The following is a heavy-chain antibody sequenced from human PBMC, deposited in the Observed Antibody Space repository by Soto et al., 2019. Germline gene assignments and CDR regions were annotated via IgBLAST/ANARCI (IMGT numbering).Heavy chain of an antibody. D-gene: IGHD6-13*01. J-gene: IGHJ6*02. CDR3: ARELKLGSGYYYYGMDV. CDR2: IWYDGSNK. V-gene: IGHV3-33*01. Sequence: GGSLRLSCAASGFTFSSYGMHWVRQAPGKGLEWVAVIWYDGSNKYYADSVKGRFTISRDNSKNTLYLQMNSLRAEDTAVYYCARELKLGSGYYYYGMDVWGQGTTVTVSS. CDR1: GFTFSSYG.